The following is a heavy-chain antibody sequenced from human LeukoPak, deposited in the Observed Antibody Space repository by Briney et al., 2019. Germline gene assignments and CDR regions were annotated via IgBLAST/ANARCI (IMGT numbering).Heavy chain of an antibody. CDR1: GVTLSSYA. J-gene: IGHJ4*02. Sequence: GGSLRLSCAASGVTLSSYAMTWIRQAPGKGLEWVSSISGSGDATYYADSGKGRFTISRDNSKNTLYLQMNNLRAEDTAVYYCAKGLPTVIVVAMDCWGQGTLVTVSS. D-gene: IGHD3-22*01. V-gene: IGHV3-23*01. CDR3: AKGLPTVIVVAMDC. CDR2: ISGSGDAT.